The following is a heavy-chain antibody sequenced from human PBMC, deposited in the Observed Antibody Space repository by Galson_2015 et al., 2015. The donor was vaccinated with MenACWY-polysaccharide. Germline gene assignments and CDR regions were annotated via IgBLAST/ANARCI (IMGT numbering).Heavy chain of an antibody. CDR2: LNPNSGNT. V-gene: IGHV1-8*01. Sequence: CKASGYTFTSYDINWVRQATGQGLEWMGWLNPNSGNTGYAQKLQGRVTMTRNTSISTAYMELSSLRSEDTAVYYCARGLGQRPGPWGQGTLVTVSS. D-gene: IGHD6-25*01. CDR1: GYTFTSYD. J-gene: IGHJ5*02. CDR3: ARGLGQRPGP.